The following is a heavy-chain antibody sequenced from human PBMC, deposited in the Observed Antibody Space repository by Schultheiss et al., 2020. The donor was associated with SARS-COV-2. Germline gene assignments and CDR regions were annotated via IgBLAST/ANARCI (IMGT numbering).Heavy chain of an antibody. D-gene: IGHD6-6*01. J-gene: IGHJ4*02. CDR2: IYYSGST. CDR1: GGSITSYY. V-gene: IGHV4-59*12. Sequence: SETLSLTCTVSGGSITSYYWSWIRQPPGKGLEWIGYIYYSGSTNYNPSLKSRVTISVDTSKNQFSLKVSSVTAADTAVYYCARGGAARQRPPVWGQGTLVTVSS. CDR3: ARGGAARQRPPV.